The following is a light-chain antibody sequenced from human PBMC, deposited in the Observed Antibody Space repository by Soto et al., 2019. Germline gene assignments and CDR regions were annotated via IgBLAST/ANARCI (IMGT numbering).Light chain of an antibody. CDR3: QHYNSYGT. CDR1: QSISSW. J-gene: IGKJ1*01. Sequence: DIQMTQSPSTLAASVGDRFTITCRASQSISSWVAWYQQKPGKAPKLLIYKASTLKSGVPSRFSGSGSGTEFTLTISSLQPDDFATYYCQHYNSYGTFGQGTKVDIK. V-gene: IGKV1-5*03. CDR2: KAS.